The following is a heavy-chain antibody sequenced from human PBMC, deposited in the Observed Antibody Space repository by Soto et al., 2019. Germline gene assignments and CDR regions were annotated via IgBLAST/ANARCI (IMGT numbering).Heavy chain of an antibody. CDR2: AYYSGTT. D-gene: IGHD3-10*01. CDR3: ARHFYGSGRFGDY. CDR1: GDSIISTNYY. J-gene: IGHJ4*02. V-gene: IGHV4-39*01. Sequence: LSLTCTVSGDSIISTNYYWGWIRQPPGKGLEWIASAYYSGTTYYNPSLKSRVTISVDTSKNQFSLKLTSVTAADTAVYYCARHFYGSGRFGDYWGQGTLVTVSS.